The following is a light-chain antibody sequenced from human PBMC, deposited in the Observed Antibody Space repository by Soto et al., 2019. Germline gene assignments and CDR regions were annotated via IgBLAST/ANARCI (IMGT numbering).Light chain of an antibody. J-gene: IGLJ1*01. Sequence: QSVLTQPPSVSGAPGQRVTISCTGSSSKIGAGYDVRWYQQLPGTAPKHLIYGNSNGPSGVPDRFSGSKSGTSASLAITGLQAEDEADYYCQSYQSSLSGYVFGTGTKLTVL. CDR1: SSKIGAGYD. CDR3: QSYQSSLSGYV. CDR2: GNS. V-gene: IGLV1-40*01.